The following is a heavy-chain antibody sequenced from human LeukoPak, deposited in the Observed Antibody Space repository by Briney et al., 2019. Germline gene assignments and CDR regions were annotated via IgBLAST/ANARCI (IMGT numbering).Heavy chain of an antibody. V-gene: IGHV3-11*01. CDR2: ISRSDSTI. D-gene: IGHD3-3*01. J-gene: IGHJ4*02. CDR1: GFTFSDYY. CDR3: ARVGITIFGVVIIGDYFDY. Sequence: GGSLRLSCAASGFTFSDYYMSWIRQAPGKGLEWVSYISRSDSTIYYADSVKGRFTISRDNAKNSLYLQMNSLRAEDTAVYYCARVGITIFGVVIIGDYFDYWGQGTLVTVSS.